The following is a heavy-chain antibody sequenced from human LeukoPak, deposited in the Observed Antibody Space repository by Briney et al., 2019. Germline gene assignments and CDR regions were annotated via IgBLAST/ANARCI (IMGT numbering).Heavy chain of an antibody. D-gene: IGHD1-26*01. J-gene: IGHJ4*02. CDR1: GFTVSSNY. CDR3: VRDSASGEKKYDY. Sequence: GGSLRLSCAASGFTVSSNYMSWVRQAPGKGLEWVSVIYSGGSTYYADSVKGRFTISRDNSKNTLYLQMNSLRAEDTAVYYCVRDSASGEKKYDYWGQGTLVTVSS. CDR2: IYSGGST. V-gene: IGHV3-66*02.